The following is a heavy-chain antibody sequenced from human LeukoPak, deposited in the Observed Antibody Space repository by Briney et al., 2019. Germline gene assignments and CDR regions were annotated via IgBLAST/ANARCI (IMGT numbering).Heavy chain of an antibody. V-gene: IGHV4-4*07. Sequence: SETLSLTCTVSGGSITSYYWSWIRQPAGKGLEWIGRIHTSGSTNHNPSLKSRVTMSVDTSKNQFSLNLSSVTAADTAVYYCARQEIGLRSFDPWGQGTLVTVSS. CDR2: IHTSGST. CDR3: ARQEIGLRSFDP. CDR1: GGSITSYY. J-gene: IGHJ5*02. D-gene: IGHD3/OR15-3a*01.